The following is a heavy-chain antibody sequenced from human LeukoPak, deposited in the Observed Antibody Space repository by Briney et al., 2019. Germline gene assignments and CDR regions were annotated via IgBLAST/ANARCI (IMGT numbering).Heavy chain of an antibody. J-gene: IGHJ4*02. CDR2: IYSGGST. CDR3: ARGIDCGGDCYSSFDY. D-gene: IGHD2-21*02. Sequence: GGSLRLSCAASGFTFNNYAMSWVRQAPGKGLEWVSVIYSGGSTYYADSVKGRFTISRDNSKNTLYLQMNSLRAEDTAVYYCARGIDCGGDCYSSFDYWGQGTLVTVSS. V-gene: IGHV3-66*01. CDR1: GFTFNNYA.